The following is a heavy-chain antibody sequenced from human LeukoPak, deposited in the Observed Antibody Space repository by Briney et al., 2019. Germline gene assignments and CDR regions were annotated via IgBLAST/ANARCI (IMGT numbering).Heavy chain of an antibody. CDR3: AREKVVPAAMGFDY. CDR2: ISSSSSI. CDR1: GFTFSSYS. V-gene: IGHV3-21*01. Sequence: GGSLRLSXAASGFTFSSYSMNWVRQAPGKGLEWVSSISSSSSIYYADSVKGRFTISRDNAKNSLYLQMNSLRAEDTAVYYCAREKVVPAAMGFDYWGQGTLVTVSS. D-gene: IGHD2-2*01. J-gene: IGHJ4*02.